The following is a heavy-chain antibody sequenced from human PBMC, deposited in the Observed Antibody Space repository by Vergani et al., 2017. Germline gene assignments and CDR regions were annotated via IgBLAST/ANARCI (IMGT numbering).Heavy chain of an antibody. CDR3: AKGSWNYWFDS. CDR2: INTNGDYT. CDR1: GFFFTTYA. D-gene: IGHD1-1*01. J-gene: IGHJ5*01. V-gene: IGHV3-23*01. Sequence: EVQLLESGGDLVQPGGSLRLCCAASGFFFTTYAMSWVRQAPGKGLEWVSTINTNGDYTRSGDSVKGRFTISRDNSKSTLYLQMNTMRAEETAIYYCAKGSWNYWFDSWGQGTLVIFS.